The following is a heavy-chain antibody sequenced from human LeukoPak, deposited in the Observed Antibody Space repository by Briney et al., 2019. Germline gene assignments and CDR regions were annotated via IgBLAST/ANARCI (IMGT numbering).Heavy chain of an antibody. CDR2: ISISGGTI. CDR3: AKDLGSVVTPPSLDY. J-gene: IGHJ4*02. Sequence: PGGSLSLSCAASGFSFSSYSMNWVRQAPGKGLEWISYISISGGTIYYTDSVKGRFTISRDNAKNSLFLQMNSLSAEDTAVYYCAKDLGSVVTPPSLDYWGQGTLVTVSS. CDR1: GFSFSSYS. D-gene: IGHD4-23*01. V-gene: IGHV3-48*01.